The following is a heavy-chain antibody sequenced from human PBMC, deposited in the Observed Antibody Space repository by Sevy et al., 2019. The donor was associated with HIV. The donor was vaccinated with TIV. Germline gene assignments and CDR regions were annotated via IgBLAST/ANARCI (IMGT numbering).Heavy chain of an antibody. D-gene: IGHD3-10*01. CDR1: GYTFTNYY. CDR2: INPGDDST. CDR3: ARDLGEIVGSDSGVVY. J-gene: IGHJ4*02. Sequence: ASVNVSCKTSGYTFTNYYVHWVRQAPGQGLEWMGGINPGDDSTKYAQTFQGRVTVTRDTSTSAVYMELTSLRADDTAVYYCARDLGEIVGSDSGVVYWGQGTLVTVSS. V-gene: IGHV1-46*01.